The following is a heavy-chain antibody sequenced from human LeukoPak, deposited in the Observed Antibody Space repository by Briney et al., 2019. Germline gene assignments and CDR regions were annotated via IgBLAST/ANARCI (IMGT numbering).Heavy chain of an antibody. J-gene: IGHJ6*03. CDR1: GFTFSSYW. CDR3: ARDRQLGAMYYYYYMDV. CDR2: IKQDGSEK. Sequence: GGSLRLSCAASGFTFSSYWMSWVRQAPGKGLEWVANIKQDGSEKYYVDSVKGRFTISRDNAKNSLYLQMNSLRAEDTAVYYCARDRQLGAMYYYYYMDVWGKGTTVTVS. V-gene: IGHV3-7*01. D-gene: IGHD6-6*01.